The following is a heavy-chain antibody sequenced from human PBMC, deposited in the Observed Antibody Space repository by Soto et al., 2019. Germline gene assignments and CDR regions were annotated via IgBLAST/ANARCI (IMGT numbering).Heavy chain of an antibody. CDR2: ISGSGGST. J-gene: IGHJ4*02. D-gene: IGHD1-26*01. Sequence: EVQLLESGGGLVQPGGSLRLSCAASGFTFSSYAMSWVRQAPGKGLEWVSAISGSGGSTYYADSVKGRFTISRDNSKNALYLQMNSLRAEDTGVYYCGKSGFGFIVGATAGNYYFDCWGQGSLVTVSS. CDR3: GKSGFGFIVGATAGNYYFDC. V-gene: IGHV3-23*01. CDR1: GFTFSSYA.